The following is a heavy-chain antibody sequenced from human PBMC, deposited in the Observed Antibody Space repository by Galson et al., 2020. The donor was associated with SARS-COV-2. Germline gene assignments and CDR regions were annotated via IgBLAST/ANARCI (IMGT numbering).Heavy chain of an antibody. V-gene: IGHV1-24*01. J-gene: IGHJ3*02. CDR3: ATSAPLQRWNDFAFDI. CDR1: GYTLTELS. D-gene: IGHD1-1*01. CDR2: FDPEGGET. Sequence: ASVKVSCKVSGYTLTELSMHWVRQGPGKGLEWMGRFDPEGGETINTQRFQARLTMTADTSTDTAYMELSSLRSDDTAVYYCATSAPLQRWNDFAFDIWGQGTMVTVSS.